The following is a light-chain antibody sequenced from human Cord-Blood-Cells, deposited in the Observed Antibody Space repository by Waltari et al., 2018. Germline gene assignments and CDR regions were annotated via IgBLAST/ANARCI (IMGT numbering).Light chain of an antibody. J-gene: IGKJ5*01. CDR1: QSISSY. CDR3: QQSYSTPIT. CDR2: AAS. Sequence: DIQMTQSPSSLSASVGDRVTITCRASQSISSYLNWYQQKPGKAPKLLIYAASSLQSGVPSMFSGSGSGTDFTLTISSLQPEDFATYYCQQSYSTPITFGQGTRLGIK. V-gene: IGKV1-39*01.